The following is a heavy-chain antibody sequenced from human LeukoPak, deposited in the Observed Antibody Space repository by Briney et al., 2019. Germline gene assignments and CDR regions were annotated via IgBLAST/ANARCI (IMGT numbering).Heavy chain of an antibody. D-gene: IGHD1-26*01. CDR3: ARASGSFDY. V-gene: IGHV3-33*01. CDR2: IWSDGSNK. Sequence: GGSLRLSCEASGFTFSSYGIHWVRQAPGKGLEWVAVIWSDGSNKYYADSVKGRFTISRDNSKNTLYLQLNSLRAEDTAVYYCARASGSFDYWGQGTLVSVSS. J-gene: IGHJ4*02. CDR1: GFTFSSYG.